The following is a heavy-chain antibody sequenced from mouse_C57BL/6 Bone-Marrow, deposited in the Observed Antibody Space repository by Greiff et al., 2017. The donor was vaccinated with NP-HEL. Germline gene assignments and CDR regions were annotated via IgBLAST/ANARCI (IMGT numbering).Heavy chain of an antibody. CDR1: GYTFTDYY. V-gene: IGHV1-26*01. D-gene: IGHD2-3*01. CDR3: ARDIRDGYYPAWFAY. CDR2: INPNNGGT. J-gene: IGHJ3*01. Sequence: VQLQQSGPELVKPGASVKISCKASGYTFTDYYMNWVKQSHGKSLEWIGDINPNNGGTSYNQKFKGKATLTVDKSSSTAYMELRSLTSEDSAVYYCARDIRDGYYPAWFAYWGQGTLVTVSA.